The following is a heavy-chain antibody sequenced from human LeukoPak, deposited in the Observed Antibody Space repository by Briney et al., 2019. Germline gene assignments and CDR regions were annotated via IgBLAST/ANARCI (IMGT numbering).Heavy chain of an antibody. J-gene: IGHJ4*02. CDR2: INHSGST. CDR1: GGSFSGYY. CDR3: ARGRSGSYYATDY. V-gene: IGHV4-34*01. D-gene: IGHD1-26*01. Sequence: SETLSLTCAVYGGSFSGYYWSWIRQPPGKGLEWIGEINHSGSTNYNPSLKSRVTISVDTSKNQFSLKLNSVTAADTAVYYCARGRSGSYYATDYWGQGTLVTVSS.